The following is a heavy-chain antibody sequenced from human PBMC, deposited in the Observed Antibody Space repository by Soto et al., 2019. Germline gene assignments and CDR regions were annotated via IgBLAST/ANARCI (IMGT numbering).Heavy chain of an antibody. CDR3: AKDLGYDGSGIEI. J-gene: IGHJ4*02. CDR2: TSGSGDTT. V-gene: IGHV3-23*01. Sequence: EVQLLESGGGLLQPGGSLRLSCAVSGFTFSNYGMSWVRQARGKGLEWVSATSGSGDTTYYADSVKGRFTISRDNSKNTLYVQMNSLRAEDTAVYYCAKDLGYDGSGIEIWGQGTLVTVSP. D-gene: IGHD3-10*01. CDR1: GFTFSNYG.